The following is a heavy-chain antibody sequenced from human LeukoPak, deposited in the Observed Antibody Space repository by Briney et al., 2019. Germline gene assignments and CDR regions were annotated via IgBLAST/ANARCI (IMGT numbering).Heavy chain of an antibody. CDR2: ISDAGNTV. CDR3: ARGGRWVPEVPTTYYFVS. V-gene: IGHV3-48*03. D-gene: IGHD4-23*01. Sequence: PGGSLRLFCAASGFTFISHDMNWVRQAPGKGLEWLAYISDAGNTVYYADSAKGRFTISIDNAEDSVSLQMNSLSADDTAVYYCARGGRWVPEVPTTYYFVSWGHGSPVTVSS. CDR1: GFTFISHD. J-gene: IGHJ4*01.